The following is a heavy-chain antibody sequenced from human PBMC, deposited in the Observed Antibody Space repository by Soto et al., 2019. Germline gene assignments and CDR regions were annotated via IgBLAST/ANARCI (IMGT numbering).Heavy chain of an antibody. CDR1: GFTFSNYS. CDR2: ISGSGGST. V-gene: IGHV3-23*01. CDR3: AKEATTVVTRNQH. D-gene: IGHD4-17*01. Sequence: PEDSLRRSYRSSGFTFSNYSLSRIRKAPGKGLEWVSAISGSGGSTYYADSVKGRFTISRDNSKNTLYLQMNSLRAEDTAVYYCAKEATTVVTRNQHWGQGT. J-gene: IGHJ1*01.